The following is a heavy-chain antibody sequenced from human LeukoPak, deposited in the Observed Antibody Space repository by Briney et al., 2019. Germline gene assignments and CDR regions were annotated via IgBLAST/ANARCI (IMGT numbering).Heavy chain of an antibody. J-gene: IGHJ4*02. Sequence: GGSLRLSCAVSGMTFERHGMHWVRQPPGKGLEWLAFIKYDGSRTDYEDSVKGRFTVSRDNSKNTLYLEMSSLRAVDTAVYYCVKDTIFTVDSFDYWGQGTLVTVSS. V-gene: IGHV3-30*02. CDR2: IKYDGSRT. D-gene: IGHD3-3*01. CDR3: VKDTIFTVDSFDY. CDR1: GMTFERHG.